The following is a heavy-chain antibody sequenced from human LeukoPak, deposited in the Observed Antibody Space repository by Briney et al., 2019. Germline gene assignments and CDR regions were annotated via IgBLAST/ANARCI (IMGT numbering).Heavy chain of an antibody. CDR2: INPNSGGT. CDR1: GYTITGDY. D-gene: IGHD2-2*01. CDR3: ARDIVVVPAPPKVIDY. Sequence: SVKVAFRACGYTITGDYMQWVRQAPGQGLEWMGWINPNSGGTNYAQKFQGRVTMTRDTSISTAYMELSRLRSDDTAVYYCARDIVVVPAPPKVIDYWGQGTLVTVSS. J-gene: IGHJ4*02. V-gene: IGHV1-2*02.